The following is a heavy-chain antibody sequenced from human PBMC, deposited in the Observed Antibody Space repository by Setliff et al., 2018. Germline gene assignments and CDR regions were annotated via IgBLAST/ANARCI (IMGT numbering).Heavy chain of an antibody. J-gene: IGHJ4*02. CDR1: GGSISSSNW. V-gene: IGHV4-4*02. D-gene: IGHD3-16*02. CDR3: ARDNNPGYRGYWGRFDY. CDR2: IYHSGST. Sequence: PSETLSLTCAVSGGSISSSNWWSWVRQPPGKGLEWIGEIYHSGSTNYNPSLKSRVTISVDKSKNQFSLKLSSVTAADTAVYYCARDNNPGYRGYWGRFDYWGQGTLVTVSS.